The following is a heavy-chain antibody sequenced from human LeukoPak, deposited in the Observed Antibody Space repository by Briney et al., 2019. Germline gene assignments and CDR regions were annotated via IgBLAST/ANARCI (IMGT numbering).Heavy chain of an antibody. CDR2: IYSGGST. J-gene: IGHJ3*02. CDR3: ATSQRTSGRYGNAFDI. Sequence: PGGSLRLSCAASGFTVSSNYMSWVRQAPGKGLEWVSVIYSGGSTYYADSVKGRFTISRDNSKNTLYLQMNSLRAEDTAAYYCATSQRTSGRYGNAFDIWGQGTMVTVSS. V-gene: IGHV3-66*02. CDR1: GFTVSSNY. D-gene: IGHD6-19*01.